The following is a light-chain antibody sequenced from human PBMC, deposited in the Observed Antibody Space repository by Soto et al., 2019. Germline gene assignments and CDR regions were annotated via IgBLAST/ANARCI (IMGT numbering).Light chain of an antibody. CDR2: DAS. J-gene: IGKJ1*01. CDR1: QSISSW. CDR3: QWYNSYS. V-gene: IGKV1-5*01. Sequence: DIQMTQSPSTLSASVGDRVTITCRASQSISSWLAWYQQKPGKAPKLLIYDASSLESGVPSRFTGSGHGTDFTLTTSSLQPDDLATFFGQWYNSYSFGQGTKVE.